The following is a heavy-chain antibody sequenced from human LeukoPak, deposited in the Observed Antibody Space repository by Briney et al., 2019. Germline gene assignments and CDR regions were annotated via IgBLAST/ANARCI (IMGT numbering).Heavy chain of an antibody. V-gene: IGHV1-46*01. J-gene: IGHJ3*02. CDR3: ARGGIVGATSDAFDI. D-gene: IGHD1-26*01. CDR1: GYTFTSYY. Sequence: PGASVKVSCKASGYTFTSYYMHWVRQAPGQGLEWMGIINPSGGSTSYAQKFQGRVTMTRDMSTSTVCMELSSLRSEDTAVYYCARGGIVGATSDAFDIWGQGTMVTVSS. CDR2: INPSGGST.